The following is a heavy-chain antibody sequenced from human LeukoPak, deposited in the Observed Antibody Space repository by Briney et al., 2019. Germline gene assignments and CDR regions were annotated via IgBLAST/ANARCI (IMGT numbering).Heavy chain of an antibody. CDR1: GGCGIIKK. V-gene: IGHV3-53*01. Sequence: PGGSLRLSCVAPGGCGIIKKKSWVREAPGRGLEWVSAIYSDGGTNYADSVKGRFTISRDTSKNTLYLQMNSLRPEDTAVYYCARAETIAGSYWGQGTLVTVSS. CDR3: ARAETIAGSY. D-gene: IGHD2-15*01. CDR2: IYSDGGT. J-gene: IGHJ4*02.